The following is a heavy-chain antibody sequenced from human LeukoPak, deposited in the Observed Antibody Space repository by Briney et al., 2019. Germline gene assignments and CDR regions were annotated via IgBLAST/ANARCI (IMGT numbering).Heavy chain of an antibody. CDR3: AKDRWGAVASFDY. CDR2: IVSTGTLI. V-gene: IGHV3-11*04. Sequence: GGSLRLSCVASGFTFSDNYMSWVRQAPGKRLEWVSSIVSTGTLIYYADSVKGRFTISRDNSKNTLYLQMNSLESEDTAVYYCAKDRWGAVASFDYWGQGTLVTVSS. CDR1: GFTFSDNY. D-gene: IGHD6-19*01. J-gene: IGHJ4*02.